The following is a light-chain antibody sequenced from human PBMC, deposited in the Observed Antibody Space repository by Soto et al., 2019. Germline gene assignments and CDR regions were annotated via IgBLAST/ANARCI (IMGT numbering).Light chain of an antibody. J-gene: IGLJ2*01. V-gene: IGLV1-44*01. CDR1: TSNLGGNT. Sequence: VLTQPPSVSGTPGHKVSISCSGSTSNLGGNTVNWYQQLPGTAPKLLIYTNNQRPSGVPDRFSGSKSGTSASLAISDLRSEDEADFYCAAWDDSLNAVVFGGGTKLTGL. CDR3: AAWDDSLNAVV. CDR2: TNN.